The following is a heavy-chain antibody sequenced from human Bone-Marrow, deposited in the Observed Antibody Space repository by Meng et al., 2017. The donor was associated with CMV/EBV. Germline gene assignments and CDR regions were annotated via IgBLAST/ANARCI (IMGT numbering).Heavy chain of an antibody. J-gene: IGHJ6*02. V-gene: IGHV3-30-3*01. Sequence: GGSLRLSCAASGFTFSSYAMHWVRQAPGKGLEWVAVISYDGSNKYYADSVKGRFTISRDNSKNTLYLQMNSLRAEDTAVYYCAGCYETGLGYYYYGMDFWGQGTTVTVSS. D-gene: IGHD2-15*01. CDR3: AGCYETGLGYYYYGMDF. CDR1: GFTFSSYA. CDR2: ISYDGSNK.